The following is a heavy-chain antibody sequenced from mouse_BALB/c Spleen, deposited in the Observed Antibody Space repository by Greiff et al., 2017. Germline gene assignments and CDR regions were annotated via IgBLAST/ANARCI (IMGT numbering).Heavy chain of an antibody. CDR2: IDPANGNT. J-gene: IGHJ3*01. V-gene: IGHV14-3*02. CDR3: AIGGGFAY. CDR1: GFNIKDTY. Sequence: VQLKESGAELVKPGASVKLSCTASGFNIKDTYMHWVKQRPEQGLEWIGRIDPANGNTKYDPKFQGKATITADTSSNTAYLQLSSLTSEDTAVYYCAIGGGFAYWGQGTLVTVSA.